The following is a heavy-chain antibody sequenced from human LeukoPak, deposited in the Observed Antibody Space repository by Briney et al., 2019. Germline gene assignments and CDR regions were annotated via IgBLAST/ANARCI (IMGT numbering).Heavy chain of an antibody. V-gene: IGHV1-69*04. CDR2: IIPILGIA. CDR1: GGTFSSYA. Sequence: SVKVSCKASGGTFSSYAISWVRQAPGQGLEWMGRIIPILGIANYAQKFQGRVTITADKSTSTAYMELSSLRSEDTAVYSCARAGAVAGTYDAFDIWGQGTMATVSS. J-gene: IGHJ3*02. D-gene: IGHD6-19*01. CDR3: ARAGAVAGTYDAFDI.